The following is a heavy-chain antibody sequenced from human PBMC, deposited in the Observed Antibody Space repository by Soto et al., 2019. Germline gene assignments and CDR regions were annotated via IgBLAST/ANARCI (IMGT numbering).Heavy chain of an antibody. CDR1: EFTFSDYH. CDR2: IYSAGSA. V-gene: IGHV3-66*01. J-gene: IGHJ4*02. Sequence: GGSLRLSCAASEFTFSDYHMSWVRQAPGKGLEWVSVIYSAGSADFADSVKVRFTISRDNSKNTLYLQMNSLRAEDTAVYYCAKERYQLLGYYFDYWGQGTLVTVSS. D-gene: IGHD2-2*01. CDR3: AKERYQLLGYYFDY.